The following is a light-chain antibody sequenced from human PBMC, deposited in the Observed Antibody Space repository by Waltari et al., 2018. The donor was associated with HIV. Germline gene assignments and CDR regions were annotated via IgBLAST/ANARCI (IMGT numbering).Light chain of an antibody. CDR3: QSYDSSLSGFVV. CDR1: SSNIGAGYD. J-gene: IGLJ2*01. V-gene: IGLV1-40*01. CDR2: GNT. Sequence: QSVLTQPPSVSGAPGQRVTISCTGSSSNIGAGYDVHWSQQLPGTAPKVPIYGNTNRPSGVPDRFSGSKSGTSASLAITGLQAEDESDYYCQSYDSSLSGFVVFGGGTKVTVL.